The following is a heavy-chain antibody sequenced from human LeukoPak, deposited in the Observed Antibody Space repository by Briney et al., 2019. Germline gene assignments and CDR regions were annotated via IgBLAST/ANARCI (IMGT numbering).Heavy chain of an antibody. V-gene: IGHV3-74*01. CDR1: GFTFSSYW. D-gene: IGHD6-13*01. J-gene: IGHJ4*02. Sequence: GGSLRLSCAASGFTFSSYWMHWVRQVPGKGLVWVSQINSDGSSTSYADSVKGRFTISRHNAKSTLYLQMNSLRAEDTGVYYCARIRVDAAGSNYWGQGTLVTVSS. CDR2: INSDGSST. CDR3: ARIRVDAAGSNY.